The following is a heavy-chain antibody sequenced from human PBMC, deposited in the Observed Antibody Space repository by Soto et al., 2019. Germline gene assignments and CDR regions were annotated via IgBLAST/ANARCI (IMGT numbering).Heavy chain of an antibody. CDR2: ISYDGSNK. Sequence: VQLVESGGGVVQPGRSLRLSCAASGFTFSSYGMHWVRQAPGKGLEWVAVISYDGSNKYYADSVKGRFTISRDNSKNTLYLQMNSLRAEDTAVYYCAKDRDNDFWSGYDYYYYYGMDVW. V-gene: IGHV3-30*18. J-gene: IGHJ6*01. CDR1: GFTFSSYG. CDR3: AKDRDNDFWSGYDYYYYYGMDV. D-gene: IGHD3-3*01.